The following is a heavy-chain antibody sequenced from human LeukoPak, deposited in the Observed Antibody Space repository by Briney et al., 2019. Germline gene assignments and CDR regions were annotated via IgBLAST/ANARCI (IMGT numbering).Heavy chain of an antibody. D-gene: IGHD3-22*01. Sequence: PSETLSLTCTVSGGSISSSSYYWGWIRQPPGKGLEWIGSIYYSGSTYYNPSLKSRVTISVDTSKNQFSLKLSSVTAADTAVYYCARDQGPNYYDSSGPPDGMDVWGQGTTVTVSS. V-gene: IGHV4-39*02. CDR1: GGSISSSSYY. CDR3: ARDQGPNYYDSSGPPDGMDV. J-gene: IGHJ6*02. CDR2: IYYSGST.